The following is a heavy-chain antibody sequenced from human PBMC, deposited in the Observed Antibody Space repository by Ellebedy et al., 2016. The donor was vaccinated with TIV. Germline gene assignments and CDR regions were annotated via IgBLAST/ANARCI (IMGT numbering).Heavy chain of an antibody. CDR3: AILYGSGSYDY. V-gene: IGHV3-9*01. D-gene: IGHD3-10*01. Sequence: GGSLRLSXAASGFTFDDYAMHWVRQAPGKGLEWVSGISWNSGRIGYGDSVKGRFTISRDNAKNSLYLQMNSLRAEDTALYYCAILYGSGSYDYWGQGTLVTVSS. CDR2: ISWNSGRI. CDR1: GFTFDDYA. J-gene: IGHJ4*02.